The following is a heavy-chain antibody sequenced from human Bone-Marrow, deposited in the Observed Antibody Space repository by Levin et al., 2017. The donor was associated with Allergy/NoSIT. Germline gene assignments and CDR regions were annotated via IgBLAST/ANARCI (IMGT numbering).Heavy chain of an antibody. CDR3: AKRFGGCSSSKCHLYPQDDYFDF. Sequence: QASETLSLTCAASGFTFRDYDMHWFRRAPGKGLEWVAHIGNDGMKKDYADSVKGRFTISRDNLKDTLFLHLNSLRRDDTAMYYCAKRFGGCSSSKCHLYPQDDYFDFWGRGTPVTVSS. CDR1: GFTFRDYD. D-gene: IGHD6-19*01. CDR2: IGNDGMKK. V-gene: IGHV3-30*02. J-gene: IGHJ4*02.